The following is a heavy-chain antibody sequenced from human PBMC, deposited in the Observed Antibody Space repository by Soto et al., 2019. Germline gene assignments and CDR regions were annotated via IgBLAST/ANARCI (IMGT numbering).Heavy chain of an antibody. D-gene: IGHD1-7*01. V-gene: IGHV3-21*01. CDR2: ISSSSSYI. J-gene: IGHJ4*02. CDR1: GFTCSSYS. Sequence: EVQLVESGGGLVKPGGSLRLSCAASGFTCSSYSMNWVRQAPGKGLEWVSSISSSSSYIYYADSVKGRFTISRDNAKNSRYLQMNSLRAEDTAVYYCAREGYNCNYKGDYWGQGTLVTVSS. CDR3: AREGYNCNYKGDY.